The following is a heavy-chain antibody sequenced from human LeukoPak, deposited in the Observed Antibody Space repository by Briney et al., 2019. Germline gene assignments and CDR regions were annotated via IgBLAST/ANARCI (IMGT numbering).Heavy chain of an antibody. V-gene: IGHV1-2*02. J-gene: IGHJ3*02. D-gene: IGHD5-18*01. CDR1: GYTFTGYY. Sequence: ASVKVSCKASGYTFTGYYMHWVRQAPGQGLEWMGWINPNSGGTNYAQKFQGRVTMTRDTSISTAYMELSRLRSDDRAVYYCATLPPGYSLESDAFDIWGQGTMVTVSS. CDR2: INPNSGGT. CDR3: ATLPPGYSLESDAFDI.